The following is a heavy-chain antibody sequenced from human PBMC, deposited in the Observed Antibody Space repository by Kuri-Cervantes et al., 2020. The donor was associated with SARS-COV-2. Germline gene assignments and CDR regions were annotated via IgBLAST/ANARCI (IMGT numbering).Heavy chain of an antibody. V-gene: IGHV1-24*01. CDR2: FDPEDGEA. J-gene: IGHJ6*02. D-gene: IGHD2-21*02. CDR1: GHTLTELF. CDR3: ARSCCGGDCYSPPYYYYGMDV. Sequence: ASVKVSCKVSGHTLTELFMHWVRQAPGKGPEWMGGFDPEDGEAIFAQKLQGRVTMTEDTSTDTAYMELRSLRSEDTAVYYCARSCCGGDCYSPPYYYYGMDVWGQGTTVTVSS.